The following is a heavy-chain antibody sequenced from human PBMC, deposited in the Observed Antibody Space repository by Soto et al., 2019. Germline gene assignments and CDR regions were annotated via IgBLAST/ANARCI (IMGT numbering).Heavy chain of an antibody. CDR1: GGSISGYY. D-gene: IGHD2-8*02. CDR3: ARVTGRWYFDL. CDR2: INNSGST. Sequence: QVQLQQWGAGLLKPSDTLSLTCAVYGGSISGYYWLWIRQTPGKGLELIGEINNSGSTNYNPSLKSRVTISVDTVNTQFSLKLSSVTAADTAVYYRARVTGRWYFDLWGRGTMRAVAS. J-gene: IGHJ2*01. V-gene: IGHV4-34*01.